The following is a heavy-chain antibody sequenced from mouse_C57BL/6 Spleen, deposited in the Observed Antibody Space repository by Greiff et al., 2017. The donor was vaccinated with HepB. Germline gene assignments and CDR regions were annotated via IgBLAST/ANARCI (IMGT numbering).Heavy chain of an antibody. V-gene: IGHV5-17*01. D-gene: IGHD2-10*02. CDR2: ISSGSSTI. CDR3: AKGYGNFSMDY. J-gene: IGHJ4*01. Sequence: EVQLVESGGGLVKPGGSLKLSCAASGFTFSDYGMHWVRQAPEKGLEWVAYISSGSSTIYYADTVKGRFTISRDNAKNTLFLQMTSLRSEDTAMYYCAKGYGNFSMDYWGQGTSVTVSS. CDR1: GFTFSDYG.